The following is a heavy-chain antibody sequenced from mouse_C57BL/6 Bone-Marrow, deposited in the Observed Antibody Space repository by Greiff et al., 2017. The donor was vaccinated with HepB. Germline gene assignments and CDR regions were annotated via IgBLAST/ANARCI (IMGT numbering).Heavy chain of an antibody. V-gene: IGHV1-4*01. CDR3: GTVGFDY. CDR1: GYTFTSYT. CDR2: INPSSGYT. Sequence: QVQLQHSGAELARPGASVKMSCKASGYTFTSYTMHWVKQRPGQGLEWIGYINPSSGYTKYNQKFKDKATLTADKSSSTAYMQLSSLTSEDSAVYYCGTVGFDYWGQGTTLTVSS. J-gene: IGHJ2*01. D-gene: IGHD1-1*01.